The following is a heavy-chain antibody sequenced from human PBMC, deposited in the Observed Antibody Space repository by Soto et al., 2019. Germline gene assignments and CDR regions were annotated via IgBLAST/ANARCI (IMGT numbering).Heavy chain of an antibody. CDR2: IYYSGST. J-gene: IGHJ5*02. D-gene: IGHD3-10*01. CDR3: ARYHYGSGDNWFDP. V-gene: IGHV4-31*03. Sequence: QVQLQESGPGLVKPSQTLSLTCTVSGGSISSGGYYWSWIRQHPGKGLEWIGYIYYSGSTYYNPSLKSRVNISVDTSKNQFSLKLSSVTAADTAVYYCARYHYGSGDNWFDPWGQGTLVTVSS. CDR1: GGSISSGGYY.